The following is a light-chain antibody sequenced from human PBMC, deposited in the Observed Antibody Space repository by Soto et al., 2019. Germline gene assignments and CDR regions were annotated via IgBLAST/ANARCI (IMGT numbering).Light chain of an antibody. V-gene: IGLV1-44*01. CDR1: SSNIGRNS. CDR3: AAWDDSLNEYV. Sequence: QSVLTQAPSVSGTPGQRVTITCSGSSSNIGRNSVNWYQHLPGTAPKLLTHGNNHRPSGVPDRFSGSKSCTSASLAISGLQPEDEADYCCAAWDDSLNEYVFGDGTKVTVL. CDR2: GNN. J-gene: IGLJ1*01.